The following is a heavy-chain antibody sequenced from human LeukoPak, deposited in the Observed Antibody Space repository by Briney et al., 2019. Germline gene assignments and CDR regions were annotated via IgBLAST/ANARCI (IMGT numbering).Heavy chain of an antibody. Sequence: GGSLRLSCAASGFTFSTYWMHWVHQAPGKGLVWVSRINGDGSSTSYGDSVKGRFTIPRDNAKNTLYLQMNGLRVEDTAVYYCARALGDIRGQGTLVTVSS. CDR3: ARALGDI. V-gene: IGHV3-74*01. CDR2: INGDGSST. J-gene: IGHJ4*02. CDR1: GFTFSTYW.